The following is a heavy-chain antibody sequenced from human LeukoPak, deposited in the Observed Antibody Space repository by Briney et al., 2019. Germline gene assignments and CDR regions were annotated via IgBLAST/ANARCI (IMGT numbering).Heavy chain of an antibody. J-gene: IGHJ4*02. V-gene: IGHV1-46*01. CDR3: ARDPPRMVVATKNDDY. CDR1: GYTFTSYY. Sequence: ASVKVSCKASGYTFTSYYMHWVRQAPGQGLEWMGIINPSGGSTSYAQKFQGRVTMTRDTPTSTVYMELSSLRSEDTAVYYCARDPPRMVVATKNDDYWGQGTLVTVSS. D-gene: IGHD1-26*01. CDR2: INPSGGST.